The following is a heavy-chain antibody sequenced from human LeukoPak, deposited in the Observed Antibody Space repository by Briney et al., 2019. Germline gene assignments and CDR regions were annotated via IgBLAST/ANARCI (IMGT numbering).Heavy chain of an antibody. CDR1: GGSISSYY. CDR2: IYSSGST. J-gene: IGHJ4*02. CDR3: ARDCSSTSCYRAFDY. D-gene: IGHD2-2*01. V-gene: IGHV4-4*07. Sequence: SETLSLTCTVSGGSISSYYWSWIRQPAGKGLEWIGRIYSSGSTNYNPSLKSRVTMSVDTSKNQFSLKLSSVTAADTAVYYCARDCSSTSCYRAFDYWGQGTLVTVSS.